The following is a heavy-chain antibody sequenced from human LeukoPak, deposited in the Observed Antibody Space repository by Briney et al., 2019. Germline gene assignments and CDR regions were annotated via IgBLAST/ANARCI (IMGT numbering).Heavy chain of an antibody. CDR2: IYYSGKT. Sequence: SETLSLTCTVSGVSISSYYWSWIRQPPGKGLEWIGYIYYSGKTKYNPSLKSRVTISEDTSKNQFSLKLTSVTAADTAVYYCARDNSPNYYDSSGLDYWGQGTLVTVSS. J-gene: IGHJ4*02. CDR3: ARDNSPNYYDSSGLDY. V-gene: IGHV4-59*01. D-gene: IGHD3-22*01. CDR1: GVSISSYY.